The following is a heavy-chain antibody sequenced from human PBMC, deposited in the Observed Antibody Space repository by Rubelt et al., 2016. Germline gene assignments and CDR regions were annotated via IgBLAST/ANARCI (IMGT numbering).Heavy chain of an antibody. CDR1: GFTFSSYA. D-gene: IGHD6-13*01. J-gene: IGHJ6*02. CDR3: AREGVAAAGTIYYYYGMDV. Sequence: VQLVESGGGLVQPGGSLRLSCAASGFTFSSYAMHWVRQAPGKGLEYVSAISSNGGSTYYADSVKGRFTISRHKSKNTLYLQMNSLRAEDTAVYYCAREGVAAAGTIYYYYGMDVWGQGTTVTVSS. V-gene: IGHV3-64*04. CDR2: ISSNGGST.